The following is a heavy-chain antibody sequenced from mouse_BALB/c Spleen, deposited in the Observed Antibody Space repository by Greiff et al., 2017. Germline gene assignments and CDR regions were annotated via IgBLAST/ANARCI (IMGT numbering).Heavy chain of an antibody. Sequence: EVQGVESGGDLVKPGGSLKLSCAASGFTFSSYGMSWVRQTPDKRLEWVATISSGGSYTYYPDSVKGRFTISRDNAKNTLYLQMSSLKSEDTAMYYCARHGAMITTTRVYYAMDYWGQGTSVTVSS. CDR1: GFTFSSYG. J-gene: IGHJ4*01. D-gene: IGHD2-4*01. CDR2: ISSGGSYT. V-gene: IGHV5-6*01. CDR3: ARHGAMITTTRVYYAMDY.